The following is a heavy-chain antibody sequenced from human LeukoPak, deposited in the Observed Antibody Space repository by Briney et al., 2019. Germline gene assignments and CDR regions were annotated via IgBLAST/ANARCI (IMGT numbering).Heavy chain of an antibody. V-gene: IGHV4-34*01. J-gene: IGHJ5*02. CDR3: ARVINWFDP. CDR2: INHSGST. CDR1: GGSFSGYY. Sequence: NPSETLSLTCAVYGGSFSGYYWSWIRQPPGKGLEWIGEINHSGSTNYNPSLQSRVTISVDTSKNQFSLKLSSVTAADTAVYYCARVINWFDPWGQGTLVTVSS.